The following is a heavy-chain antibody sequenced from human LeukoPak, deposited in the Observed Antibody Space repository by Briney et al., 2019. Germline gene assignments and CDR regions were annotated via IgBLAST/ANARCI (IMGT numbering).Heavy chain of an antibody. CDR1: GYTSTSYY. Sequence: GASVKVSCKASGYTSTSYYMHWVRQAPGQGLEWMGIINPSGGSTSYAQKFQGRVTMTRDTSTSTVYMELSSLRSEDTAVYYCARGAPRYCGGDCYVLGDYWGQGTLVTVSS. CDR2: INPSGGST. V-gene: IGHV1-46*01. CDR3: ARGAPRYCGGDCYVLGDY. J-gene: IGHJ4*02. D-gene: IGHD2-21*02.